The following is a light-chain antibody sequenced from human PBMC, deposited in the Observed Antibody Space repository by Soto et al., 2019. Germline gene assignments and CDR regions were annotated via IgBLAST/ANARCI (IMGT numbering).Light chain of an antibody. J-gene: IGKJ5*01. CDR3: MQALQSLT. Sequence: EIFMTLSPVTLPFTPSVPAFISCRSSQSLPYNNTYNYLDWYGQKPGQSPQLLIYFGSNRAPGVPDRFSGSGSGTDFTLKINRVEAEDVGTYYCMQALQSLTFGLGARLDIK. V-gene: IGKV2-28*01. CDR2: FGS. CDR1: QSLPYNNTYNY.